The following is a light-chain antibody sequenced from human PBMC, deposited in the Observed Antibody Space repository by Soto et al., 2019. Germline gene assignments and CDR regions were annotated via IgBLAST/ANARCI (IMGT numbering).Light chain of an antibody. Sequence: QSALTQPASVSGSPGQSITISCTGTSSDVGSHNLVSWYQQHPGKAPKFMIYEGSKRPSGVSNRFSGSKSGNTASLTISGLQAEDEADYYCCSYAGSSTFVLFGGGTKLTVL. CDR2: EGS. V-gene: IGLV2-23*01. CDR3: CSYAGSSTFVL. J-gene: IGLJ2*01. CDR1: SSDVGSHNL.